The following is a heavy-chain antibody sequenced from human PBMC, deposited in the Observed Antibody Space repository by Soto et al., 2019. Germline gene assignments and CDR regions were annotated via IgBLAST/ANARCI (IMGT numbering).Heavy chain of an antibody. V-gene: IGHV1-18*01. CDR1: DYTFTSYA. D-gene: IGHD6-19*01. CDR3: ARCGSGWYVDI. Sequence: QVQLVQSGGEVKKPGASVKVSCKASDYTFTSYAISWVRQAPGQGLEWMGWISTYNGNTNYVQKLQGRVTMTTDTSTSTAYMELRILRSDDTAVYYCARCGSGWYVDIWGQGTMVTVSS. J-gene: IGHJ1*01. CDR2: ISTYNGNT.